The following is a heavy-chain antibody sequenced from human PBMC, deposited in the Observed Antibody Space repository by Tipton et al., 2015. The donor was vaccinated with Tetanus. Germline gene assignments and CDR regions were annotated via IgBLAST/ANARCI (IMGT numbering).Heavy chain of an antibody. Sequence: TLSLTCTVSGTSISRSCHYWTWIRQPPGKEPEWVGYVDHSGSTNYHPSLKSRLAISADTSKNQFSLNLRSVITADTACYYCARGNNDYPKTGPFDYWGRGILVILST. D-gene: IGHD5-12*01. CDR3: ARGNNDYPKTGPFDY. V-gene: IGHV4-61*01. J-gene: IGHJ4*01. CDR1: GTSISRSCHY. CDR2: VDHSGST.